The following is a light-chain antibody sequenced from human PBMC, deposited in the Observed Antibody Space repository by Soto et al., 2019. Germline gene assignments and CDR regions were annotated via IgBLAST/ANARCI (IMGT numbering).Light chain of an antibody. V-gene: IGKV3-15*01. CDR1: QSVSSK. CDR3: QQYNIWPRT. J-gene: IGKJ1*01. CDR2: GAS. Sequence: IVMTQSPATLSVSPWEGATLSCRASQSVSSKLAWYQQKPGQAPRLLIYGASTRATGIPARFSGSGSGTEFTLTISSLQSEDFAVYYCQQYNIWPRTFGQGTKVDIK.